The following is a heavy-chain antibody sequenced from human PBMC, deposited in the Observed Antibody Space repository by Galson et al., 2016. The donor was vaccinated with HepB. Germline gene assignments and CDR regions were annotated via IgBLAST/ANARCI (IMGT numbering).Heavy chain of an antibody. D-gene: IGHD4-17*01. V-gene: IGHV3-30*18. J-gene: IGHJ4*02. CDR3: AKTVRMTTVTGFDY. Sequence: SLRLSCAASGFTFSIYGTHWVRQAPGKGLEWVAVISYDGSNKYYADSVKGRFTISRDNSKNTLYLQMNSLRAEDTAVYYCAKTVRMTTVTGFDYWGQGTLVTVSS. CDR1: GFTFSIYG. CDR2: ISYDGSNK.